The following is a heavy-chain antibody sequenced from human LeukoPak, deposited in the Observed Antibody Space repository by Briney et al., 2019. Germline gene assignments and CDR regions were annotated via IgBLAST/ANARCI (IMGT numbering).Heavy chain of an antibody. D-gene: IGHD5-24*01. CDR3: AREKIEMATIVYYYYYYGMDV. Sequence: GGSLRLSCAASGFTFSNAWMNWVRQAPGKGLEWVGRIKSKTDGGTTDYAAPVKGRFTISRDNAKNSLYLQMNSLRAEDTAVYYCAREKIEMATIVYYYYYYGMDVWGQGTTVTVSS. J-gene: IGHJ6*02. CDR2: IKSKTDGGTT. V-gene: IGHV3-15*07. CDR1: GFTFSNAW.